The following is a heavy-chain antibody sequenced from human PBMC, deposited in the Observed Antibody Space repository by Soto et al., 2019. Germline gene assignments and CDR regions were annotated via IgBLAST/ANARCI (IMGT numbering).Heavy chain of an antibody. Sequence: EVQLVESGGGLVKPGESLRLSCAASGFIFTTSTMTWVRQAPGKGLEWISSISSSRSYIYSADSLKGRFTISRDNAKNSLYLRMISLRAEDTALYYCARDLGEVTAVWGQGTRVTVSS. V-gene: IGHV3-21*01. J-gene: IGHJ4*02. CDR2: ISSSRSYI. CDR1: GFIFTTST. CDR3: ARDLGEVTAV. D-gene: IGHD2-21*02.